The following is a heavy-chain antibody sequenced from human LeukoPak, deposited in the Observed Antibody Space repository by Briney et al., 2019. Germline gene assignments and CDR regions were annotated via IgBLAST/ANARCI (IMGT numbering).Heavy chain of an antibody. CDR1: GGTFSSYA. CDR3: ASLSSSWYASGAFDI. J-gene: IGHJ3*02. V-gene: IGHV1-69*04. Sequence: SVKVSCKASGGTFSSYAISWVRQAPGQGLEWMGRIIPILGIANYAQKFQGRVTITADKSTSTVYMELSSLRSEDTAVYYCASLSSSWYASGAFDIWGQGTMVTVSS. D-gene: IGHD6-13*01. CDR2: IIPILGIA.